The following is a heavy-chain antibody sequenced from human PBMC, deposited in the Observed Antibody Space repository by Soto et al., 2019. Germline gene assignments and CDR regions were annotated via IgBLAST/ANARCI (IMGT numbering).Heavy chain of an antibody. V-gene: IGHV1-2*04. CDR2: INPNSGGT. CDR1: GYTFTGYY. D-gene: IGHD6-19*01. Sequence: ASVKVSCKASGYTFTGYYMHWVRQAPGQGLEWMGWINPNSGGTNYAQKFQGWVTMTRDTSISTAYMELSRLRSDDTAVYYCARVSSYSSGSVPYWGYYYYGMDVWGQGTTVTVSS. J-gene: IGHJ6*02. CDR3: ARVSSYSSGSVPYWGYYYYGMDV.